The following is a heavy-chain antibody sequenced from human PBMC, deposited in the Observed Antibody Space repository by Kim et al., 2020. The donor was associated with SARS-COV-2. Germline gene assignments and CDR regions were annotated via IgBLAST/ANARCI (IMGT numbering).Heavy chain of an antibody. D-gene: IGHD1-26*01. CDR3: TTDQPGRVGAGEIFDY. Sequence: PVKGRYTSSRDDSKSTLYLQMNSLKTEDTAVYYCTTDQPGRVGAGEIFDYWGQGTLVTVSS. V-gene: IGHV3-15*01. J-gene: IGHJ4*02.